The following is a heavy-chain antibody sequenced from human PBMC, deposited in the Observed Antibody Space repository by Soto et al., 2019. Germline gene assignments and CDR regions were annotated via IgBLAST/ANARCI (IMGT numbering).Heavy chain of an antibody. CDR3: ATVGQPGAYCTNGACSSYYYYAMDV. Sequence: ASVKVSCKVSGYTLTELSMHWVRQAPGKGLEWMGGFDPEDGETIYAQKFQGRVTMTEDASTDTAYMELSSLRSEDTAVYYCATVGQPGAYCTNGACSSYYYYAMDVWGQGTTVTVS. V-gene: IGHV1-24*01. J-gene: IGHJ6*02. CDR2: FDPEDGET. D-gene: IGHD2-8*01. CDR1: GYTLTELS.